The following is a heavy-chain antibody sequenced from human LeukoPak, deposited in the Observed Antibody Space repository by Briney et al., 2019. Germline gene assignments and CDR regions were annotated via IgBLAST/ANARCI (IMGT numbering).Heavy chain of an antibody. CDR3: ARERFDFWSGYFVY. J-gene: IGHJ4*02. D-gene: IGHD3-3*01. Sequence: GGSLRLSCAASGFTFSSYAMHWVRQAPGQGLEWVANIKQDGSEKYYVDSVKGRFTISRDNAKNSLYLQMNSLRAEDTAVYYCARERFDFWSGYFVYWGQGTLVTVSS. V-gene: IGHV3-7*01. CDR2: IKQDGSEK. CDR1: GFTFSSYA.